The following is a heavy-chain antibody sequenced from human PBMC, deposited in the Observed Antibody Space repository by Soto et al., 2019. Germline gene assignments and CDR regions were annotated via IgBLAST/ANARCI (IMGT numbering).Heavy chain of an antibody. J-gene: IGHJ4*02. D-gene: IGHD3-22*01. CDR1: RFTLRNYA. Sequence: PGGSLRLSCAASRFTLRNYAFNCVRQAPVKGLEYVSAISDDGRSTYYADSVKGRFTISRDNSKNTLYLQMGSLRAEDMAVYYCVRVIYDSGGHSYDYWGQGALGTLSS. V-gene: IGHV3-64*02. CDR2: ISDDGRST. CDR3: VRVIYDSGGHSYDY.